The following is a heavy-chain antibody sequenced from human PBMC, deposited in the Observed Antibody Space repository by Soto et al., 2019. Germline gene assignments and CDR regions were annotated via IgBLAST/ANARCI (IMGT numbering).Heavy chain of an antibody. Sequence: QVQLVQSGAEVKKPGASVKVSCKASGYTFTSYGVSWVRQAPGQGLEWMGWISAYNGNTNYAQKLQGRVTMTTDTSTSTAYMELRSLRSDDTAVYYCARDIVVVPAAAGTRMDVWGQGTTVTVSS. CDR1: GYTFTSYG. V-gene: IGHV1-18*01. CDR3: ARDIVVVPAAAGTRMDV. D-gene: IGHD2-2*01. CDR2: ISAYNGNT. J-gene: IGHJ6*02.